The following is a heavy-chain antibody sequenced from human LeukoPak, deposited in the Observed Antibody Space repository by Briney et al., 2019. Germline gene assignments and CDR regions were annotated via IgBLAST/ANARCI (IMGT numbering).Heavy chain of an antibody. CDR2: ISHDGTVK. CDR3: TKSGCSGTRCYVNK. D-gene: IGHD2-2*01. J-gene: IGHJ4*02. CDR1: GFTSSDYA. V-gene: IGHV3-30*18. Sequence: PGRSLRLSCAASGFTSSDYAMHWVRQAPGKGLQWVAVISHDGTVKYFRDSVRGRFTISRDDSKKTLVLQMNSLRAEDTAVYYCTKSGCSGTRCYVNKWGPGTLVTVSS.